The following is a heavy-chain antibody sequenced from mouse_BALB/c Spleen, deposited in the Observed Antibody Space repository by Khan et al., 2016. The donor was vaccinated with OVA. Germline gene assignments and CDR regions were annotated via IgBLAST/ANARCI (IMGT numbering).Heavy chain of an antibody. J-gene: IGHJ4*01. Sequence: VQLVESGPGLVAPSQSLSISCTVSGFSLSRYNVHWVRQPPGKGLEWLGMIWGGGGTDYNSSLKSRLSISKDNSNSQVFLKMNSLQSDDTAMYYCARAYSRYDGYYAMDYWGQGTSVTVSS. CDR2: IWGGGGT. CDR3: ARAYSRYDGYYAMDY. CDR1: GFSLSRYN. D-gene: IGHD2-14*01. V-gene: IGHV2-6-4*01.